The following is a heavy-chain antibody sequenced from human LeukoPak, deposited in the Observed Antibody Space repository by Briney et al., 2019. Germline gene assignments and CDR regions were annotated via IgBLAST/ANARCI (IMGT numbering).Heavy chain of an antibody. V-gene: IGHV3-13*01. Sequence: PGGSLRLSCAASGFTFSSYDMHWVRQATAKGLEWVSAIGTAGDTYYPGSVKGRFTISRENAKNSLYLQMNSLRAGDTAVYYCARENGGYDSDYGMDVWGQGTTVTVSS. CDR1: GFTFSSYD. D-gene: IGHD5-12*01. CDR2: IGTAGDT. J-gene: IGHJ6*02. CDR3: ARENGGYDSDYGMDV.